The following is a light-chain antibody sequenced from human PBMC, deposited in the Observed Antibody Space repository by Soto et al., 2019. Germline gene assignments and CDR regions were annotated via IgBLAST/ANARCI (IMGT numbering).Light chain of an antibody. V-gene: IGLV2-23*01. J-gene: IGLJ1*01. CDR2: EGS. CDR3: CSYAGRSSSSYV. Sequence: QSVLTQPASVSGSPGQSITISCTGTSSDVGSYNLVSWYQQNPGKAPKLMIYEGSKRPSGVSNRFSGSKSGNTASLTISGLQGEDEADYYCCSYAGRSSSSYVFGTGAKV. CDR1: SSDVGSYNL.